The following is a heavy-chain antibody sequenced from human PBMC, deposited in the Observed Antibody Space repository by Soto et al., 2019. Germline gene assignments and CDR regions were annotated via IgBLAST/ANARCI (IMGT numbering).Heavy chain of an antibody. Sequence: EVQLVESGGGLVKPGGSLRLSCAASGFTFSRRGMNWVRQAPGKGLEWVSSLSTDSNYVYYSDSVKGRFTISRDNAKDTLYMQMDNLRVEDTAVYYCVTNVVVVAAAADSWGQGTLVTVSS. V-gene: IGHV3-21*02. CDR3: VTNVVVVAAAADS. D-gene: IGHD2-15*01. CDR2: LSTDSNYV. J-gene: IGHJ4*02. CDR1: GFTFSRRG.